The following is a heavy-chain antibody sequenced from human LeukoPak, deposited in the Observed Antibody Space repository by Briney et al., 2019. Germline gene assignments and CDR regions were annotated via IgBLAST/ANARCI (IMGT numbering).Heavy chain of an antibody. V-gene: IGHV3-30*18. J-gene: IGHJ5*02. CDR1: GFTFSSYG. CDR3: AKDGPNSWFGEAT. CDR2: ISYDGSVK. D-gene: IGHD3-10*01. Sequence: GGSLRLSCAASGFTFSSYGMHWVRQAPGKGLERMALISYDGSVKYYADSVKGRFTISRDNSKNTLYLQMNSLRAEDTAVYYCAKDGPNSWFGEATWGQGTLVTVSS.